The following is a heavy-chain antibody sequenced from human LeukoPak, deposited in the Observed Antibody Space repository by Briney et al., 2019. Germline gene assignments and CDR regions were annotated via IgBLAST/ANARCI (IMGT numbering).Heavy chain of an antibody. V-gene: IGHV4-30-2*01. Sequence: SSQTLSLTCAVSGGSISSGGYPWSWIRQPPGKGLEWIGDFYDSGSTYSNPSVKSRVTTSDNRTKNQFSLSLSSVTAADTAMFYCARESIGDCYFDYWGQGNLVTVSS. J-gene: IGHJ4*02. CDR3: ARESIGDCYFDY. CDR1: GGSISSGGYP. CDR2: FYDSGST. D-gene: IGHD3-10*01.